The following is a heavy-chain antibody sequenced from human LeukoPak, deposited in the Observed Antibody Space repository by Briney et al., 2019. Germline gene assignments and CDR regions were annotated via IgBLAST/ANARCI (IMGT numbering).Heavy chain of an antibody. CDR1: GCTFTSYG. CDR2: MNPNSGNT. Sequence: ASVKVSCKASGCTFTSYGINWVRQATGQGLEWMGWMNPNSGNTGYAQKFQGRVTMTRNTSISTAYMELSSLRSEDTAVYYCARGLRGWFGELYYYYGMDVWGQGTTVAVSS. CDR3: ARGLRGWFGELYYYYGMDV. J-gene: IGHJ6*02. V-gene: IGHV1-8*02. D-gene: IGHD3-10*01.